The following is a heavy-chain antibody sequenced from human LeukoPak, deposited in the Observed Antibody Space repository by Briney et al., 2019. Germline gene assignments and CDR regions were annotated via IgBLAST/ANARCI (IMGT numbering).Heavy chain of an antibody. Sequence: ALVKVSCKASGYAFTSYYVHWVRQAPGQGLEWMGIINPSGGSSTYAQKFQGRVTMTRDTSTSTVYMELSSLRSEDTAVYYCARDVARATPRGAKDWGQGTLVTVSS. D-gene: IGHD1-26*01. CDR1: GYAFTSYY. CDR3: ARDVARATPRGAKD. V-gene: IGHV1-46*01. J-gene: IGHJ4*02. CDR2: INPSGGSS.